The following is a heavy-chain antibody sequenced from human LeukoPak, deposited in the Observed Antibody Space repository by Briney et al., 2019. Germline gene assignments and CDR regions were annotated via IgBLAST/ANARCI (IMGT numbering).Heavy chain of an antibody. D-gene: IGHD3-22*01. CDR2: IKRKTDGGTA. J-gene: IGHJ4*02. Sequence: GGSLRLSCAASGFSFSNAWMNWVRQAPGKGLEWVGLIKRKTDGGTADYAAPVKGRFTISRDDSKNTVHLQMNSLKTEDTAVYYCITDENSYDSSGYHYRDYWGQGTLVTVSS. CDR1: GFSFSNAW. V-gene: IGHV3-15*01. CDR3: ITDENSYDSSGYHYRDY.